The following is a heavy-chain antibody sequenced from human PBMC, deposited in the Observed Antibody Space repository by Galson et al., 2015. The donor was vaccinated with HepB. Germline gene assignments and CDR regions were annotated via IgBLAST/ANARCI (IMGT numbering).Heavy chain of an antibody. CDR2: IKSKTDGGTT. CDR3: TTLLTYYDFWSGYYRSPYYFDY. Sequence: SLRLSCAASGFTFSDAWMNWVRQAPGKGLEWVGRIKSKTDGGTTDYAAPVKGRFTISRDDSKNTLYLQMNSLKTEDTAVYYCTTLLTYYDFWSGYYRSPYYFDYWGQGTLVTVSS. V-gene: IGHV3-15*07. J-gene: IGHJ4*02. D-gene: IGHD3-3*01. CDR1: GFTFSDAW.